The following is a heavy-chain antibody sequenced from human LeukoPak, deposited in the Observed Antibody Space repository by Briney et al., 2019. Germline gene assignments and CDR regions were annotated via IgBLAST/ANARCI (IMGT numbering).Heavy chain of an antibody. D-gene: IGHD2-2*01. CDR2: ISSSSSYI. V-gene: IGHV3-21*01. J-gene: IGHJ5*02. CDR1: GFTFSSYS. CDR3: AREEFGRYCSSTSCYWFDP. Sequence: GGSLRLSCAASGFTFSSYSMNWVRQAPGKGLEWVSSISSSSSYIYYADSVKGRFTISRDNAKNSLYLQMNSLRAEDTAVYYCAREEFGRYCSSTSCYWFDPWGQGTLVTVSS.